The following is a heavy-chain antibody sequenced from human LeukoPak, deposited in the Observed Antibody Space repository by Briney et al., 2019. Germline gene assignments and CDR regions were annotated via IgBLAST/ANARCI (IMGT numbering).Heavy chain of an antibody. Sequence: GGSLRLSCVASEFTFSNYWIHWFRQPPGKGLVWVSRIRYDGIVTNYADSVEGRFTISRANAKNTVHLQMNSLRDDDTAVYYCARANPADFNLWGRGTLVTVSS. V-gene: IGHV3-74*01. CDR3: ARANPADFNL. J-gene: IGHJ2*01. D-gene: IGHD1-14*01. CDR1: EFTFSNYW. CDR2: IRYDGIVT.